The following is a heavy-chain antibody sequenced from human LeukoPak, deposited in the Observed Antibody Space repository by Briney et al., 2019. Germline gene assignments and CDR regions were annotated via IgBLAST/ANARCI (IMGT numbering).Heavy chain of an antibody. V-gene: IGHV3-30*18. Sequence: GGSLRPSCAASGFTLSSYGMHWVRQAPGKGLEWVAVISYDGSNKYYADSVKGRFTISRDNSKNTLYLQMNSLRAEDTAVYYCAKDKAGVGGYGSGPYYYGMDVWGQGTTVTVSS. J-gene: IGHJ6*02. CDR3: AKDKAGVGGYGSGPYYYGMDV. CDR1: GFTLSSYG. CDR2: ISYDGSNK. D-gene: IGHD3-10*01.